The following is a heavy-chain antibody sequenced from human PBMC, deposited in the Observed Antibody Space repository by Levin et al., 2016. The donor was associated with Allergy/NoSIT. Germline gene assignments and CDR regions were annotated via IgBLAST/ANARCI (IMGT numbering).Heavy chain of an antibody. Sequence: GESLKISCAASGFTFSTYGMHWVRQAPGKGLEWVAVISYPGSNKYYVDSVKGRFSVSRDNAKNTLLLQMNSLRAEDTAVYYCARGLLGSYFYYAVDVWGQGTTVTVSS. CDR1: GFTFSTYG. CDR2: ISYPGSNK. D-gene: IGHD1-26*01. CDR3: ARGLLGSYFYYAVDV. V-gene: IGHV3-30*03. J-gene: IGHJ6*02.